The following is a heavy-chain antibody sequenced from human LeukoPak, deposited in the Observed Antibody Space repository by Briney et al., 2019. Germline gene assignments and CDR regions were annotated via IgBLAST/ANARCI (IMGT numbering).Heavy chain of an antibody. V-gene: IGHV4-39*01. D-gene: IGHD4-23*01. CDR3: ARGPNYGGNSKDFDY. Sequence: SETLSLTCTVSGGSISSSSYYWGWIRQPPGKGLEWIASIYYSGATLYNPSLTSRVTISVDTSKNQFSLKLSSVTAADTAVYYCARGPNYGGNSKDFDYWGQGTLVTVSS. CDR1: GGSISSSSYY. J-gene: IGHJ4*02. CDR2: IYYSGAT.